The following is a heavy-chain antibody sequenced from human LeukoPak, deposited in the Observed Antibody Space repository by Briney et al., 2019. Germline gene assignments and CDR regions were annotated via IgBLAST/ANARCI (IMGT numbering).Heavy chain of an antibody. CDR2: IYYSGST. V-gene: IGHV4-59*01. D-gene: IGHD4-17*01. CDR1: GGSISSYY. CDR3: ARGYGRAYYYYYGMDV. J-gene: IGHJ6*02. Sequence: SETLSLTCTVSGGSISSYYWSWIRQPPGKGLEWIGYIYYSGSTNYNPSLKSRVTISVDTSTNQFSLKLSSVTAADTAVYYCARGYGRAYYYYYGMDVWGQGTTVTVSS.